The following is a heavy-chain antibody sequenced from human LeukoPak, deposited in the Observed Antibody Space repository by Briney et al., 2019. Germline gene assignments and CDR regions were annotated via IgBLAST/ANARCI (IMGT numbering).Heavy chain of an antibody. CDR1: GFTFSTYA. Sequence: PGGSLRLSCAASGFTFSTYAMSWVRQAPGKGLEWVSGISGSGGSTYYADSVKGRFTISRDNAKNSLYLQMNSLRAEDTAVYYCARGTLGIAVAGNFDYWGQGTLVTVSS. D-gene: IGHD6-19*01. CDR3: ARGTLGIAVAGNFDY. J-gene: IGHJ4*02. CDR2: ISGSGGST. V-gene: IGHV3-23*01.